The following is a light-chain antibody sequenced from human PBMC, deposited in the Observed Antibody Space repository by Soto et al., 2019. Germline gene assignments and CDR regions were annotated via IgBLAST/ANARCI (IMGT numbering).Light chain of an antibody. V-gene: IGKV1-5*03. CDR2: QAS. CDR3: QQHQTYST. J-gene: IGKJ5*01. CDR1: QSISVW. Sequence: DMQMTGSPSTLCASGGDIFTITGRASQSISVWLAWYQQKPGKAPNLLIYQASRFESGVPSRFSGGGSGTEFTLTISSLKPDDFATYYCQQHQTYSTFGPGTRLEIK.